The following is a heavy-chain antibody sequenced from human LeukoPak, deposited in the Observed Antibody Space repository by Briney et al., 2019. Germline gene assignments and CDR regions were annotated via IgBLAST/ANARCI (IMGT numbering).Heavy chain of an antibody. CDR2: ISSSGSLI. J-gene: IGHJ3*02. V-gene: IGHV3-48*03. CDR1: GFTFGDYA. Sequence: GGSLRLSXAASGFTFGDYAVHWVCQAPGKGLEWVSYISSSGSLIFYADSVRGRFTISRDNARNSLYLQMNSLRAEDTAVYYCAREDEDAFDIWGQGTMVTVSS. CDR3: AREDEDAFDI.